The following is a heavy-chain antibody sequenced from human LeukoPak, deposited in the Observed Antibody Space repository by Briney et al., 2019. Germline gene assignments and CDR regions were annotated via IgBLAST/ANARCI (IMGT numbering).Heavy chain of an antibody. D-gene: IGHD1-1*01. CDR3: TRAGTAYWSGVNDC. J-gene: IGHJ4*02. CDR2: ITNKANSYAT. V-gene: IGHV3-72*01. CDR1: GFTFSDHY. Sequence: GGSLRLSCAASGFTFSDHYMDWLRQARGKRVEWVGRITNKANSYATENAASVSGRFTISRAESENSPYLQLNSLTTDNTAVYYCTRAGTAYWSGVNDCWGQGTLVTVSS.